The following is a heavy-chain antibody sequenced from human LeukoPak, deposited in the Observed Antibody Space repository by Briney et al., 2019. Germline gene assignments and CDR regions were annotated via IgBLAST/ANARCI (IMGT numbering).Heavy chain of an antibody. CDR1: GYTFTSYA. J-gene: IGHJ4*02. D-gene: IGHD6-6*01. V-gene: IGHV1-3*01. Sequence: ASVKVSCKASGYTFTSYAMHWVRQAPGQRLEWMGWINAGNGNTKYSQKFQGRVTITRDTSASTAYMELSSLRSEDTAVYYCARAGGGSMYSSSLYFDYWGQGTLVTVSS. CDR3: ARAGGGSMYSSSLYFDY. CDR2: INAGNGNT.